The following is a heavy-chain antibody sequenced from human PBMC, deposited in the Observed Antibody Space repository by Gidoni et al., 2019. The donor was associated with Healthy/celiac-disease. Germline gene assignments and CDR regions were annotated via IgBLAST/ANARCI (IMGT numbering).Heavy chain of an antibody. J-gene: IGHJ5*02. V-gene: IGHV4-30-2*01. Sequence: QLQLQESGSGLVKPSQTLSLTCAVSGGSLSSGGYSWSWIRQPPGKGLEWIGYIYHSGSTYYNPSLKSRVTISVDRSKNQFSLKLSSVTAADTAVYYCARGTVTPALNWFDPWGQGTLVTVSS. CDR1: GGSLSSGGYS. CDR2: IYHSGST. D-gene: IGHD4-17*01. CDR3: ARGTVTPALNWFDP.